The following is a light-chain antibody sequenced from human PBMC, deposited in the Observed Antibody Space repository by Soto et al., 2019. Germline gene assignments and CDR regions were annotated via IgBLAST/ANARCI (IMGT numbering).Light chain of an antibody. V-gene: IGLV2-11*01. Sequence: QSVLTQPRSVSGSPGQSVSISCTGTISDVAGYNYVSWYQHHPGKAPKLLISDVTKRPSWVPDRFSGSKSGNTASLNISDLQAEDEADYYCSSHAGNNKLVFGGGTMVTVL. CDR2: DVT. CDR1: ISDVAGYNY. J-gene: IGLJ2*01. CDR3: SSHAGNNKLV.